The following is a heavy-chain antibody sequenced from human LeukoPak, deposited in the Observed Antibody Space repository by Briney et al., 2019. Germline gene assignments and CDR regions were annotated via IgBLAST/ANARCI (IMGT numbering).Heavy chain of an antibody. V-gene: IGHV3-53*01. D-gene: IGHD4-17*01. CDR3: ARVVDHDYGDYYLDY. CDR2: LYSGGTT. CDR1: GFTDSRSY. Sequence: PGGSLRLSCAASGFTDSRSYMSWVRQAPGKGLEWVSVLYSGGTTYCADSVNGRFTISRDNSKNTLYLQMNSLRAEDTAVYYCARVVDHDYGDYYLDYWGQGTLVTVSS. J-gene: IGHJ4*02.